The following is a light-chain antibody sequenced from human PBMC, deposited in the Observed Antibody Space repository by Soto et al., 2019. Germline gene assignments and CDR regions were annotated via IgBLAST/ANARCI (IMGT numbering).Light chain of an antibody. Sequence: EIVMTQSPATLSVSPGERATLSCRASQSVSSNLAWYQQVPGQSPRLLIYSASTRAAGIPARFSGSGSGTEFTLTISSLQSEDFALYYCQQYNNWPLTFGGGTKVEIK. J-gene: IGKJ4*01. CDR1: QSVSSN. CDR3: QQYNNWPLT. CDR2: SAS. V-gene: IGKV3-15*01.